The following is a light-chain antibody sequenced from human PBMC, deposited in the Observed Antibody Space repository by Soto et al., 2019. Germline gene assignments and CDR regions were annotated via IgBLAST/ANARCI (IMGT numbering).Light chain of an antibody. CDR1: QSLLYGDGKTY. CDR3: MERAHVPIT. V-gene: IGKV2D-29*01. Sequence: ARRLSNNNGQPASMSCKSTQSLLYGDGKTYLYWYLQRPGQPPQLLIYDAYNRFSGVPDRFSGSGPGTAFALRIRCVHAEDAGVSYCMERAHVPITFREGTRLEIK. J-gene: IGKJ5*01. CDR2: DAY.